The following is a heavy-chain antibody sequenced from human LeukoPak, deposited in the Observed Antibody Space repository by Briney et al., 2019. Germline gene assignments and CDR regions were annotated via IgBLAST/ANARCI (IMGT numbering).Heavy chain of an antibody. CDR1: GGSISSYY. CDR3: ARTDILTGYYHFDY. CDR2: IYYSGST. Sequence: SETLSLTCTVPGGSISSYYWSWIRQPPGKGLEWIGYIYYSGSTNYNPSLKSRVTISVDTSKNQFSLKLSSVTAADTAVYYCARTDILTGYYHFDYWGQGTLVTVSS. D-gene: IGHD3-9*01. V-gene: IGHV4-59*01. J-gene: IGHJ4*02.